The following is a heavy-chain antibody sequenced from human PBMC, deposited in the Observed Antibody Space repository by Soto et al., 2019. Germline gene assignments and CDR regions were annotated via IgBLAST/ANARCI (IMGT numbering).Heavy chain of an antibody. D-gene: IGHD2-15*01. CDR1: GGSLSGYY. CDR2: INHGGTT. J-gene: IGHJ4*02. V-gene: IGHV4-34*01. CDR3: ARGRVVVAATRFDS. Sequence: QVQLQEWSAGLLKPSETLSITCAVNGGSLSGYYCNWIRQPPGRGLEWIGRINHGGTTDYNPSLKSRGAISIDTFKSKFSVTLTSVTAADKDLYYCARGRVVVAATRFDSWGQGTLVSVSS.